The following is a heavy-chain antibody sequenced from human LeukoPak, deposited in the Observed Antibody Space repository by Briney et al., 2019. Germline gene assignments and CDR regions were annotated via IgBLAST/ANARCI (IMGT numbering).Heavy chain of an antibody. CDR2: IYYSGST. J-gene: IGHJ4*02. Sequence: SETLSLTCTVSGGSISSYYWSWIRQPPGKGLEWIGYIYYSGSTYYNPSLKSRVTISVDTSKNQFSLKVYSVTAADTAVYYCATAVTTPYYFDYWGQGTLVTVSS. CDR1: GGSISSYY. CDR3: ATAVTTPYYFDY. V-gene: IGHV4-59*04. D-gene: IGHD4-17*01.